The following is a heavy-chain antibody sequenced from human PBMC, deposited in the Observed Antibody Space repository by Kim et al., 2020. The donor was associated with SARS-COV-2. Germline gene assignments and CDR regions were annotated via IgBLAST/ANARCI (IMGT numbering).Heavy chain of an antibody. V-gene: IGHV3-21*06. J-gene: IGHJ6*01. Sequence: EYAGQVKGRFTVSRDNARNSLYLQMHSLRAEDTAVYYCAREVLASTYARDVWGQGTTVTVSS. CDR3: AREVLASTYARDV. D-gene: IGHD2-15*01.